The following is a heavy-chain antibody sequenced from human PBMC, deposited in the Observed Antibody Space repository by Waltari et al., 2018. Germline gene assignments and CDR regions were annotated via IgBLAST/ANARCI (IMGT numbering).Heavy chain of an antibody. CDR1: GFTFSSYG. D-gene: IGHD4-17*01. V-gene: IGHV3-33*01. J-gene: IGHJ6*02. CDR3: ARERGYGEYYYYGMDV. CDR2: IWYDGSNK. Sequence: QVQLVESGGGVVQPGRSLRLSCAASGFTFSSYGMHWVRQAPGKGLEWVAVIWYDGSNKYYADSVKGRFTISRDNSKNTLYLQMNILIAEDTAVYYCARERGYGEYYYYGMDVWGQGTTVTVSS.